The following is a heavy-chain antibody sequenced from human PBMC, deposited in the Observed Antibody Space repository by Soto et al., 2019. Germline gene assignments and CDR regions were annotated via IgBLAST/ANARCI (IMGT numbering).Heavy chain of an antibody. CDR1: GYTFTGYY. D-gene: IGHD4-17*01. V-gene: IGHV1-2*04. J-gene: IGHJ3*02. CDR2: INPNSGGT. CDR3: ARGTYGDPDSGDAFDI. Sequence: ASVKVSCKASGYTFTGYYMHWVRQAPGQGLEWMGWINPNSGGTNYAQKFQGWVTMTRDTSISTAYMELSRLRSDDTAVYYCARGTYGDPDSGDAFDIWGQGTMVTVSS.